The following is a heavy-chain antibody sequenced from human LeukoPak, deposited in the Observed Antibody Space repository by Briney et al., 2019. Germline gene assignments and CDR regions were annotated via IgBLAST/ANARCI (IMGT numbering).Heavy chain of an antibody. CDR3: ARSYCSGGSCRLYYFDY. CDR2: ISYDGSNK. D-gene: IGHD2-15*01. CDR1: GFTFSSYA. Sequence: GGSLRLSCAASGFTFSSYAMHWVRQAPGKGLEWVAVISYDGSNKYYADSVKGRFTISRDNSKNTLYLQMNSLRAEDTAVYYCARSYCSGGSCRLYYFDYWGQGTLVTVSS. J-gene: IGHJ4*02. V-gene: IGHV3-30*04.